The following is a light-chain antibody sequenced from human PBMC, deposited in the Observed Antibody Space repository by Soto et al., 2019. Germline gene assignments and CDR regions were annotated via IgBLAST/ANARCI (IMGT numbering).Light chain of an antibody. CDR3: LQYNNRPFT. CDR1: QSVSSD. CDR2: GTS. Sequence: EIVMTQSPATLSVSPGERATLSCRASQSVSSDLAWYQQKPGQAPRLLIYGTSTRATGNPARFTGSGSGTDFTFTISSLQSEDFAVYFCLQYNNRPFTFGGGTRVEIK. V-gene: IGKV3-15*01. J-gene: IGKJ4*01.